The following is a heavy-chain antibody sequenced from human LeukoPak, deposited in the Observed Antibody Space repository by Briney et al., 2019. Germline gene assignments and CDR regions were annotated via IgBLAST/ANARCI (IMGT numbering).Heavy chain of an antibody. Sequence: GGSLRLSCAASGFTFSSYSMNWVRQAPGKGLEWVANIKQDGSEKYYVDSVKGRFTISRDNAKNSLYLQMNSLRAEDTAVYYCARDPDPWGQGTLVTVSS. V-gene: IGHV3-7*01. CDR3: ARDPDP. J-gene: IGHJ5*02. CDR2: IKQDGSEK. CDR1: GFTFSSYS.